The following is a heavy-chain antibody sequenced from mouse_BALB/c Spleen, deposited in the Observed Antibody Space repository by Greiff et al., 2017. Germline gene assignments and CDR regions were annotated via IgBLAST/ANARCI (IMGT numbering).Heavy chain of an antibody. Sequence: EVHLVESGGGLVKPGGSLKLSCAASGFTFSDYYMYWVRQTPEKRLEWVATISDGGSYTYYPDSVKGRFTISRDNAKNNLYLQMSSLKSEDTAMYYCASLYDGPAWFAYWGQGTLVTVSA. CDR2: ISDGGSYT. CDR1: GFTFSDYY. CDR3: ASLYDGPAWFAY. D-gene: IGHD2-3*01. V-gene: IGHV5-4*02. J-gene: IGHJ3*01.